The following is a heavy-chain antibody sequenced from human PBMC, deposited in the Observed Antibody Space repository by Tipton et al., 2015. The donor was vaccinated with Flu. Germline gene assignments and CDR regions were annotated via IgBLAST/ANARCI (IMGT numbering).Heavy chain of an antibody. CDR3: ARDPYSRNDGNAGDYFDY. J-gene: IGHJ4*02. V-gene: IGHV3-48*03. CDR1: GFTFSSYE. Sequence: SLRLSCAASGFTFSSYEMNWVRQAPGKRLEWVSYISSSGGNTYYADSVRGRFTISRDNAKNSLYLQMNSLRAEDTAVYYCARDPYSRNDGNAGDYFDYWGQGTLVTVSS. D-gene: IGHD1-1*01. CDR2: ISSSGGNT.